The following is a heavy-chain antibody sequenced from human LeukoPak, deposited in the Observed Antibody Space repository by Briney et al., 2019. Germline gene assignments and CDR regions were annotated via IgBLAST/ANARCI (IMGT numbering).Heavy chain of an antibody. CDR2: ISYDGTNK. Sequence: PGGSLRLSCAAPGFTFSSYAMHWVRQAPGKGLEWLALISYDGTNKYYADSVKGRFTISRDNSKNTLYLQMNSLRAEDTAVYYCARSTVNYYDSSGPFDYWGQGTLVTVSS. V-gene: IGHV3-30*04. CDR1: GFTFSSYA. D-gene: IGHD3-22*01. CDR3: ARSTVNYYDSSGPFDY. J-gene: IGHJ4*02.